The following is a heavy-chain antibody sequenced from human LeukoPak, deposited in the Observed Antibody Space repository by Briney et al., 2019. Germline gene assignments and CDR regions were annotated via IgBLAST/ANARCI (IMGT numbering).Heavy chain of an antibody. CDR3: ARGLYSSSRGNWFDP. Sequence: GASVKVSCKASGYTFTSYDINWVRQAPGQGLEWMGWMNTNSGNTGYAQKFQGRVTMTRNTSIRTAYMELSSLRSEDTAVYYCARGLYSSSRGNWFDPWGQGTLVTVSS. V-gene: IGHV1-8*01. CDR2: MNTNSGNT. D-gene: IGHD6-6*01. J-gene: IGHJ5*02. CDR1: GYTFTSYD.